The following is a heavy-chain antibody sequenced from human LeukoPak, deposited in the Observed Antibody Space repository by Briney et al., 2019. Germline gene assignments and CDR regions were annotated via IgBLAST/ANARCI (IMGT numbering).Heavy chain of an antibody. D-gene: IGHD5-18*01. CDR1: GFTFSSYW. CDR2: IKQDGSEK. V-gene: IGHV3-7*03. CDR3: AKGTQAGYSYGMDV. Sequence: GGSLRLSCAASGFTFSSYWMSWVRQAQGKGLEWVATIKQDGSEKHYVDSMKGRFTISRDNAKNFLYLQMNSLRGEDTALYYCAKGTQAGYSYGMDVWGQGTTVTVSS. J-gene: IGHJ6*02.